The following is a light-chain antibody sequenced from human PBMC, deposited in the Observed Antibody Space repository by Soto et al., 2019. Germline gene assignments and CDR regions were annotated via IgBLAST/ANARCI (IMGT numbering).Light chain of an antibody. CDR2: GAS. CDR3: QQYGGSPRYT. J-gene: IGKJ2*01. V-gene: IGKV3-20*01. CDR1: QSVSSTY. Sequence: EIVLTQSPGTLSLSPGEKATLSCRASQSVSSTYLAWYQQKPGQAPRLLIFGASSRATGIPDRFSGSGSGTDFTLTISSREPEDLAVYYCQQYGGSPRYTFGQGTKLEIK.